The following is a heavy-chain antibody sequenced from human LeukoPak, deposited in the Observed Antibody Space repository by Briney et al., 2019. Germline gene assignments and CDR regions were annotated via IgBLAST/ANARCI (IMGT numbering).Heavy chain of an antibody. CDR2: IRYDGSNK. V-gene: IGHV3-30*02. D-gene: IGHD5-18*01. CDR3: AKDQRIQLWLVWASFFDY. J-gene: IGHJ4*02. CDR1: GFTFSSYG. Sequence: PGGSLRLSCAASGFTFSSYGMHWVRQAPGKGLEWVAFIRYDGSNKYYADSVKGRFTISRDNSKNTLYLQMNSLRAEDTAVYYCAKDQRIQLWLVWASFFDYWGQGTLVTVSS.